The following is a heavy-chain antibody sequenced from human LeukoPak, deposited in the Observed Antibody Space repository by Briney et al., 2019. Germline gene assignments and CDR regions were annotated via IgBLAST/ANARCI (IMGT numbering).Heavy chain of an antibody. J-gene: IGHJ6*02. CDR1: GGSVSSGSYY. Sequence: PSETLSLTCTVSGGSVSSGSYYWSWIRQPPGKGLEWIGYIYYSGSTNYNPSLKSRVTISGDTSKNQFSLKLSSVTAADTAVYYCARGRTGIAVAGTGIYYYYGMDVWGQGTTVTVSS. CDR2: IYYSGST. CDR3: ARGRTGIAVAGTGIYYYYGMDV. V-gene: IGHV4-61*01. D-gene: IGHD6-19*01.